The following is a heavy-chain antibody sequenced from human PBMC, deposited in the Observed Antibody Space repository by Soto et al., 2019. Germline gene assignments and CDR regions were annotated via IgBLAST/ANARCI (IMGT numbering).Heavy chain of an antibody. J-gene: IGHJ6*02. CDR2: ISGSGGSS. D-gene: IGHD6-13*01. Sequence: EVQLLESGGALEHPGGSLRLSCAASGFAFSTYAMTWVRQAPGKGLEWVSVISGSGGSSYYAASVKGRFTISRDNSKNTLYLQMNGLRAEDTALYYCAKVTTRAAAGRYEYYKYGMDVWGQGTTVTVSS. V-gene: IGHV3-23*01. CDR1: GFAFSTYA. CDR3: AKVTTRAAAGRYEYYKYGMDV.